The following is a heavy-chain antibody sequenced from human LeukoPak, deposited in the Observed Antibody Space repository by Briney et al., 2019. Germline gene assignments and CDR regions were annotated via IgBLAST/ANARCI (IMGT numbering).Heavy chain of an antibody. J-gene: IGHJ4*02. V-gene: IGHV4-30-4*07. D-gene: IGHD3-22*01. Sequence: PSETLSLTCAVSGGSISSGGYSWSWIRQPPGKGLEWIGYIYYSGSAYYNPSLKSRVTISVDTSKNQFSLKLSSVTAADTAVYYCARDRYYDSSGFFDYWGQGTLVTVSS. CDR1: GGSISSGGYS. CDR3: ARDRYYDSSGFFDY. CDR2: IYYSGSA.